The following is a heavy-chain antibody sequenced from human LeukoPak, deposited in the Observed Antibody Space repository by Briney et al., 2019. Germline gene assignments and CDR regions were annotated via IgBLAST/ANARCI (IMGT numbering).Heavy chain of an antibody. CDR3: ARYSSSTGGASYYLDY. CDR2: ISGDGSVT. Sequence: PGGSLRLSCTASGFTLRNYWMHWVRQVPGKRLVWVSRISGDGSVTNYADSVQGRFTISRDNAKNTLYLQIGSLRSEDTAVYYCARYSSSTGGASYYLDYWGHGTLVTVSS. D-gene: IGHD6-6*01. CDR1: GFTLRNYW. V-gene: IGHV3-74*01. J-gene: IGHJ4*01.